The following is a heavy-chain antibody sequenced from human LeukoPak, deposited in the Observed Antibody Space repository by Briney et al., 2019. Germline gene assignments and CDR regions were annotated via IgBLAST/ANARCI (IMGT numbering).Heavy chain of an antibody. CDR1: GFTFSSYG. CDR3: ARGPSGYHNT. D-gene: IGHD5-12*01. J-gene: IGHJ4*02. V-gene: IGHV3-30*02. Sequence: GGSLRLSCAASGFTFSSYGMHWVRQAPGKGLEWVAFIRYDGSNKYYADSVKGRLTISRDYSKNTLYLQMNSLRAEDTAVYYCARGPSGYHNTGGQGTLVTVSS. CDR2: IRYDGSNK.